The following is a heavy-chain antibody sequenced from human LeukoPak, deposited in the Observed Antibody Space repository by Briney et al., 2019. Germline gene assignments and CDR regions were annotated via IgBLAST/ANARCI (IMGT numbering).Heavy chain of an antibody. CDR1: GFTFSSYA. Sequence: GRSLRLSCAASGFTFSSYAMSWVRQAPGKGLEWVSAISGSGGSTYYADSVKGRFTISRDNSKNTLYLQMNSLRAEDTAVYYCAKDPYSSGWSDYFDPWGQGTLVTVSS. CDR2: ISGSGGST. J-gene: IGHJ5*02. D-gene: IGHD6-19*01. CDR3: AKDPYSSGWSDYFDP. V-gene: IGHV3-23*01.